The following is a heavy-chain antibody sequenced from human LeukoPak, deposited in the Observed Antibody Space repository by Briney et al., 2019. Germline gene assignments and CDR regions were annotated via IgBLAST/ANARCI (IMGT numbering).Heavy chain of an antibody. Sequence: GGSLRLSCAAPGFTFKNYAMNWVRQAPGKGLEWVSSISGSSDITYYADSVKGRFTISRDESKNTLYLQMNSLRVEDTAVYYCAKSPYYDFWSGPGKNWFDPWGQGTLVTVSS. CDR1: GFTFKNYA. CDR3: AKSPYYDFWSGPGKNWFDP. J-gene: IGHJ5*02. D-gene: IGHD3/OR15-3a*01. CDR2: ISGSSDIT. V-gene: IGHV3-23*01.